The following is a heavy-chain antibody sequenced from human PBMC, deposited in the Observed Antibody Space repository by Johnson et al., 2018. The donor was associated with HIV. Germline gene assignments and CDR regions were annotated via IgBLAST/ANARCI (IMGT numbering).Heavy chain of an antibody. D-gene: IGHD6-19*01. CDR3: AKDGSGDVRGAFDI. CDR1: GFTFDDYT. J-gene: IGHJ3*02. CDR2: ISWDGGST. V-gene: IGHV3-43*01. Sequence: QLVESGGVVVQPGGSLRLSCAASGFTFDDYTMHWVRQAPGQGLEWVSLISWDGGSTYYADSVKGRFTISRDNSKNSLYLQMNSLRTEDTALYYCAKDGSGDVRGAFDIWGQGTMVTVSS.